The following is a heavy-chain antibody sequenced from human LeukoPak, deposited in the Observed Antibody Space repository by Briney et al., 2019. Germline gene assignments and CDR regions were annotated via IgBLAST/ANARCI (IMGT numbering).Heavy chain of an antibody. V-gene: IGHV4-30-4*01. J-gene: IGHJ4*02. CDR1: GGSISSGDYY. D-gene: IGHD2-2*01. CDR3: ARRAVVPAAVSYFDN. Sequence: SETLSLTCTVSGGSISSGDYYWSWIRQPPGKGLEWIGYIYYSGSTYYTPSLKSRVTISVDTSKNQFSLRLASVTAADTALYYCARRAVVPAAVSYFDNWGQGTLVTVSS. CDR2: IYYSGST.